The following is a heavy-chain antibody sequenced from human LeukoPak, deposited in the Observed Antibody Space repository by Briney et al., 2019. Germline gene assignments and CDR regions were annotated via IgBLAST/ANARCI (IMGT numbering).Heavy chain of an antibody. CDR1: GFTFSSYS. CDR3: ARAVTEGYGSGSYYNLFYYYYGMDV. CDR2: ISSSSSYI. J-gene: IGHJ6*01. D-gene: IGHD3-10*01. V-gene: IGHV3-21*01. Sequence: GGSLRLSCAASGFTFSSYSMNWVRQAPGKGLEWVSSISSSSSYINYADSVKGRFTISRDNAKNSLYLQMKSLRADDTAVYYCARAVTEGYGSGSYYNLFYYYYGMDVWGQGTTVTVCS.